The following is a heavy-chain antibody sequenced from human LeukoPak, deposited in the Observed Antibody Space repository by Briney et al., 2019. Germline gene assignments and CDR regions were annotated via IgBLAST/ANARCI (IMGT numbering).Heavy chain of an antibody. CDR1: GFTFSSSA. J-gene: IGHJ4*02. V-gene: IGHV3-30-3*01. D-gene: IGHD3-3*01. Sequence: PGGSLRLSCAASGFTFSSSAMHWVRQAPGKGLEWVAVISKDGSNKYFAESVKGRFTISRDNSKNTLYLQMNSLRAEDTAVYYCAKDRLSLRITIPSDYWGQGTLVTVSS. CDR2: ISKDGSNK. CDR3: AKDRLSLRITIPSDY.